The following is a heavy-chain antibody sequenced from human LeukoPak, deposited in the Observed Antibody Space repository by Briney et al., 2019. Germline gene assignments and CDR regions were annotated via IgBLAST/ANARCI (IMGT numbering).Heavy chain of an antibody. J-gene: IGHJ5*02. CDR1: GFTVSSNY. V-gene: IGHV3-53*01. D-gene: IGHD7-27*01. CDR3: ARDSLGMGWFDP. CDR2: IYSGGRT. Sequence: GGSLRLSCAASGFTVSSNYMSWVRQAPGKGLEWVSVIYSGGRTYYADSVKGRFTISRDNSKNTLYLQMNSLRAEDTAVYYCARDSLGMGWFDPWGQGTLVTVSS.